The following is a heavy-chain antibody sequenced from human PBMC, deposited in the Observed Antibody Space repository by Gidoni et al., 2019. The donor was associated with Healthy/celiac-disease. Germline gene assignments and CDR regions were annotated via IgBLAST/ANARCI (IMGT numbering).Heavy chain of an antibody. CDR3: ARVAAGGNSWGGEGSLYYFDY. Sequence: QVQLPESGPGLVKPSQTLSLPCTFSGGSIRSGGYYWRWIRQHPGKGLEWIGYIYYSGSTYYNPSLKSRVTISVDTSKNQFSLKLSSVTAADTAVYYCARVAAGGNSWGGEGSLYYFDYWGQGTLVTVSS. CDR2: IYYSGST. V-gene: IGHV4-31*03. CDR1: GGSIRSGGYY. J-gene: IGHJ4*02. D-gene: IGHD2-21*01.